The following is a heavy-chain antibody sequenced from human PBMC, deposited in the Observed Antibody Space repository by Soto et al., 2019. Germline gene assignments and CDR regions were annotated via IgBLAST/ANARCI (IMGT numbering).Heavy chain of an antibody. CDR2: ISGSGRTI. Sequence: GSLRLSCXASGLDFSSEVMCWVRQAPGKGLEWVSSISGSGRTIYHADSMRGRFAISRDNSKNSLYLQLNNLRVDDTAVYYCAKVGPSYYYGMDVWGQGTTVTVSS. J-gene: IGHJ6*02. D-gene: IGHD1-26*01. CDR1: GLDFSSEV. CDR3: AKVGPSYYYGMDV. V-gene: IGHV3-23*01.